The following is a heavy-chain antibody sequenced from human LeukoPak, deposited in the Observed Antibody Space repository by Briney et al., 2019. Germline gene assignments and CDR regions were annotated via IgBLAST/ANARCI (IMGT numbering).Heavy chain of an antibody. V-gene: IGHV1-2*02. Sequence: ASVKVSCKTSGYSFTDYYMHWVRQAPGQGLEWMGWITPNSGGTKYEQKFQGRVTMTSDTSVSTVYIELSRLTSDDAAVYYCARGSRNYCDSGSCYNKGNWFDSWGQGTLVTVSS. CDR1: GYSFTDYY. J-gene: IGHJ5*01. CDR3: ARGSRNYCDSGSCYNKGNWFDS. D-gene: IGHD3-10*01. CDR2: ITPNSGGT.